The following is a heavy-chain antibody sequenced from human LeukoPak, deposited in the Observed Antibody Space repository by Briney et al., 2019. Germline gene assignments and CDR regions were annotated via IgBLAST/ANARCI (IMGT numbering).Heavy chain of an antibody. Sequence: GRSLRLSCAASGFTFSSYAMHWVRQAPGKGLEWVAVISYDGSNKYYADSVKGRFTISRDNSKNTLYLQMNSLRAEDTAVYYCARDRYDAYSDYWGQGTLVTVSS. D-gene: IGHD3-16*01. CDR2: ISYDGSNK. J-gene: IGHJ4*02. CDR1: GFTFSSYA. CDR3: ARDRYDAYSDY. V-gene: IGHV3-30*04.